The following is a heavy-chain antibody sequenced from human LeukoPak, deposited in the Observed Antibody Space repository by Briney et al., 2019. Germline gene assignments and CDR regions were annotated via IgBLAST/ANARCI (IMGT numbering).Heavy chain of an antibody. CDR2: FDPEDGET. V-gene: IGHV1-24*01. J-gene: IGHJ4*02. CDR3: ATANRFGELGPNPPAYYFDY. CDR1: GYTLTELS. Sequence: GASVKVSCKVSGYTLTELSMHWVRQAPGKGLEWMGGFDPEDGETIYAQKFRGRVTMTEDTSTDTAYMELSSLRSEDTAVYYCATANRFGELGPNPPAYYFDYWGQGTLVTVSS. D-gene: IGHD3-10*01.